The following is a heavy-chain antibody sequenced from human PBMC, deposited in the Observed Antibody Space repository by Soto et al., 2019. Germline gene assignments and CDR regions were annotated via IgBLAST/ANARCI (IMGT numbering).Heavy chain of an antibody. V-gene: IGHV4-39*02. CDR1: GGSINYNSYH. CDR2: IFYTGTT. CDR3: ARLVVVAPVANV. J-gene: IGHJ4*02. Sequence: SETLSLTCSVSGGSINYNSYHWGWIRQPPGQGLEWIGSIFYTGTTFYNPSLESRVAMSVDTSKNSFSLHLTSVTAADTAVYFCARLVVVAPVANVWGQGTLVTVSS. D-gene: IGHD2-2*01.